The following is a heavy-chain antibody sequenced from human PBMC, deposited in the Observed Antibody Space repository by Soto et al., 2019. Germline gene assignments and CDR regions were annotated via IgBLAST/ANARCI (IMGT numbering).Heavy chain of an antibody. CDR2: LSGSGGTT. Sequence: GGSLRLSCSTSGFTFSTYAMNWVRQAPGKGLEWVSALSGSGGTTYYADSVRGRFTISRDNSKNTLFLQMSSLRAEDTATYYCAHRPSGWYLFDYWGQGTLVTVSS. V-gene: IGHV3-23*01. CDR1: GFTFSTYA. J-gene: IGHJ4*02. CDR3: AHRPSGWYLFDY. D-gene: IGHD6-19*01.